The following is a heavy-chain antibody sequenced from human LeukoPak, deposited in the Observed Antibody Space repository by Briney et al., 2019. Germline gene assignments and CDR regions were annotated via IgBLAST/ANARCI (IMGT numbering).Heavy chain of an antibody. CDR3: AKEGPLRLGELSTIDY. Sequence: PETLSLTSAVSGYALLGGFYWGWFRRPPGRGREWIGRFYHSGSTYYISSLTSRVTISVDTSKNQFSLKLSSVTAADTAVYYCAKEGPLRLGELSTIDYWGQGTLVTVSS. CDR1: GYALLGGFY. CDR2: FYHSGST. V-gene: IGHV4-38-2*02. D-gene: IGHD3-16*02. J-gene: IGHJ4*02.